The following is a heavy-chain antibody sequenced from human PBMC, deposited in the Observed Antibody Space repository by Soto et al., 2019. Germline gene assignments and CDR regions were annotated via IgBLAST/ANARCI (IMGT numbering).Heavy chain of an antibody. CDR3: ARGGYYDSSGARNYHYYGMDV. CDR1: GYTFTTYF. D-gene: IGHD3-22*01. V-gene: IGHV1-46*01. CDR2: FNPSSGST. J-gene: IGHJ6*02. Sequence: ASVKVSCKASGYTFTTYFIHWVRQAPGQGLEWMAIFNPSSGSTHNLAQKFQGRVTLTRDTSTSTVYMDIRGLRSDDTAIYYCARGGYYDSSGARNYHYYGMDVWGQGTTVTVSS.